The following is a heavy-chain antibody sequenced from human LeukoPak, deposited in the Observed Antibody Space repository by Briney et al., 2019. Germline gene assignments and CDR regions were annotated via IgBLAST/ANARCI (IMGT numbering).Heavy chain of an antibody. CDR3: ARVKDFDY. CDR1: GYTFTGYY. CDR2: INPNSGGT. J-gene: IGHJ4*02. V-gene: IGHV1-2*02. Sequence: ASVKVSCKASGYTFTGYYIHWVRQAPGQGLEWMGCINPNSGGTNYAQKSQGRVTMTRDTSISTAYMELSSLRSDDTAVYYCARVKDFDYWGQGTLVTVSS.